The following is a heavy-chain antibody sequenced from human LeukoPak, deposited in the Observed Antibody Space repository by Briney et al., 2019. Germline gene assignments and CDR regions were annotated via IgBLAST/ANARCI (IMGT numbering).Heavy chain of an antibody. J-gene: IGHJ4*02. CDR3: ARAYISAYYYDSSGCCYYFDY. D-gene: IGHD3-22*01. Sequence: PSETLSLTCAVSGGSISSGGYSWSWIRQPPGKGLEWIGYIYHSGSTYYNPSLKSRVTISVDRSKNQFSLKLSSVTAADTAVYYCARAYISAYYYDSSGCCYYFDYWGQGTLVTVSS. CDR1: GGSISSGGYS. V-gene: IGHV4-30-2*01. CDR2: IYHSGST.